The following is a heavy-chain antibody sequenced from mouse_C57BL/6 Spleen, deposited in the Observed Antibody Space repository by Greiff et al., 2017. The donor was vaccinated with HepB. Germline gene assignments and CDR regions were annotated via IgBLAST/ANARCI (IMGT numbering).Heavy chain of an antibody. CDR2: IRNKANNHAT. J-gene: IGHJ3*01. CDR1: GFTFSDAW. V-gene: IGHV6-6*01. D-gene: IGHD1-1*01. Sequence: EVKLVESGGGLAQPGGSMKLSCAASGFTFSDAWMDWVRQSPEKGLEWVAEIRNKANNHATYYAESVKGRFTISRDDSKSSVYLQMNSLRAEDTGIYYCTRSGSSLAWFAYWGQGTLVTVSA. CDR3: TRSGSSLAWFAY.